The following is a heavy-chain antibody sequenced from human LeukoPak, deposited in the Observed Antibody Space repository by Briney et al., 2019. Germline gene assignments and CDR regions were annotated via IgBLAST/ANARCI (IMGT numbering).Heavy chain of an antibody. J-gene: IGHJ2*01. Sequence: PSETLSLTCTVSGGSISSYYWSWLRQPPGKGLEWIGYIYYSGSTNYNPSLKSRVTISVDTSKNQFSLKLSSVTAADTAVYYCARGGSGWYGNYWYFDLWGRGTLVTVSS. CDR2: IYYSGST. CDR3: ARGGSGWYGNYWYFDL. D-gene: IGHD6-19*01. V-gene: IGHV4-59*01. CDR1: GGSISSYY.